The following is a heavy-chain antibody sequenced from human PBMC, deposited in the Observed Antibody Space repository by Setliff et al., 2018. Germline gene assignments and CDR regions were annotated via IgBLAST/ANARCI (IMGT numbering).Heavy chain of an antibody. CDR1: GASISSGHY. J-gene: IGHJ3*02. V-gene: IGHV4-38-2*01. CDR2: IYHKGRT. CDR3: ASPRRDDLDSPFDPFDI. D-gene: IGHD3-3*01. Sequence: SETLSLTCDVSGASISSGHYWGWIRQPPGKGLEWIATIYHKGRTYFNPSLQNRVTMSLDRSKNQFSLRLTSVTASDTAVYYCASPRRDDLDSPFDPFDIWGHGTRVTVSS.